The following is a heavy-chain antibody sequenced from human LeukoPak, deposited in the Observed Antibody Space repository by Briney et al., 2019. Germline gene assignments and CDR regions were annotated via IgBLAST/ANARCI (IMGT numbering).Heavy chain of an antibody. CDR3: AKGLFPNRAAADKHPRMNYFDY. V-gene: IGHV3-30*18. D-gene: IGHD6-13*01. CDR1: GFTFSSYG. CDR2: ISYDGSNK. Sequence: PGGSLRLSCAASGFTFSSYGMHWVRQAPGKGLEWVAVISYDGSNKYYADSVKGRFTISRDNSKNTLYLQMNSLRAEDTAVYYCAKGLFPNRAAADKHPRMNYFDYWGQGTLVTVSS. J-gene: IGHJ4*02.